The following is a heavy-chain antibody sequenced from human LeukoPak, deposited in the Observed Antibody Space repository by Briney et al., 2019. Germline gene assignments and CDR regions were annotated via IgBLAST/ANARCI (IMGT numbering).Heavy chain of an antibody. V-gene: IGHV3-7*01. J-gene: IGHJ6*02. CDR3: ARDAVDTANAV. CDR1: GFIFNNYW. Sequence: GGSPRLSCTASGFIFNNYWMTWVRQVPGGGLEWVANIKADGSEKLYVDSVMGRFIISRDDAINSVYLQMNSLRAEDTAVYYCARDAVDTANAVWGQGTTVTVSS. CDR2: IKADGSEK. D-gene: IGHD5-18*01.